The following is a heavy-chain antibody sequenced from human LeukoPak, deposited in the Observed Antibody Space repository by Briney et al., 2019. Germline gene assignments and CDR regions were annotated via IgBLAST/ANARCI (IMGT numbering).Heavy chain of an antibody. Sequence: GASVKVSCKASGYTLTELSMHWVRQAPGKGLEWMGGFDPEDGETIYAQKFQGRVTMTEDTSTDTAYMELSSLRSEDTAVYYCATETSIGSSSPYFDLWGRGTLVTVSS. CDR1: GYTLTELS. V-gene: IGHV1-24*01. J-gene: IGHJ2*01. CDR3: ATETSIGSSSPYFDL. CDR2: FDPEDGET. D-gene: IGHD6-6*01.